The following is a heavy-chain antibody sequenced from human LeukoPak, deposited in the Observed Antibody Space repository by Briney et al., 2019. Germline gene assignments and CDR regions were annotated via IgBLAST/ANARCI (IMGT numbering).Heavy chain of an antibody. CDR3: ARLAAAGKGVGFDY. V-gene: IGHV3-48*03. Sequence: PGGSLRLSCAASGFTFSSYEMNWVRQAPGKGLEWVSYISSSGSTIYYADSVKGRFTISRDNAKNSLYLQMNSLRAGDTAFYYCARLAAAGKGVGFDYWGQGTLVTVSS. D-gene: IGHD6-13*01. CDR1: GFTFSSYE. CDR2: ISSSGSTI. J-gene: IGHJ4*02.